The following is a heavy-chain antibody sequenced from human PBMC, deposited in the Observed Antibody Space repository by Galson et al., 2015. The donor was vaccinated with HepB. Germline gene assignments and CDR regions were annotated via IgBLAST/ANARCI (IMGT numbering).Heavy chain of an antibody. CDR2: ISPSGGST. CDR3: AREYSDTAMDYYFDY. CDR1: GYTFTSYY. V-gene: IGHV1-46*03. Sequence: SVKVSCKASGYTFTSYYMHWVRQAPGQGLEWMGIISPSGGSTSYAQKFQGRVTMTRDTSTSTVYMELSNLRSEDTAVYYCAREYSDTAMDYYFDYWGQGTLVTVSS. D-gene: IGHD5-18*01. J-gene: IGHJ4*02.